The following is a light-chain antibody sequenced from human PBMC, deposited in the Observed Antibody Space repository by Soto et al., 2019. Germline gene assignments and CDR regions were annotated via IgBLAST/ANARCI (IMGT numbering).Light chain of an antibody. Sequence: EIVMTQSPATLSVSPGERATLSCRASQSVSGNLAWYQQKPGQSPRLLLYGASTRATGIPARFSGSGSGTEFTLTSSRLQSEDFAVYYCHQYNNWPPTFGQGTKVEIK. CDR2: GAS. CDR3: HQYNNWPPT. V-gene: IGKV3D-15*01. CDR1: QSVSGN. J-gene: IGKJ1*01.